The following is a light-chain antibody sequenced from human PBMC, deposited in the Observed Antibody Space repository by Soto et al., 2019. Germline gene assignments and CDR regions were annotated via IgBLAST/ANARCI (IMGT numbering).Light chain of an antibody. Sequence: DIQLTQSPSFLAPSIGESVTMTCRASQVISTSLAWYQVKPGKAPKLLIYAASTLESGVPSRFSATVSGTEFSLTITSLQPEDFATYYCQQLFDSPITFGQGTRLEI. V-gene: IGKV1-9*01. CDR3: QQLFDSPIT. CDR1: QVISTS. CDR2: AAS. J-gene: IGKJ5*01.